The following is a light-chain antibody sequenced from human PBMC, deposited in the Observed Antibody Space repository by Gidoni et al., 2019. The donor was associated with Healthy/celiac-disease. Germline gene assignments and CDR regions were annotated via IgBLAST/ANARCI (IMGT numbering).Light chain of an antibody. Sequence: EIVLTQSPATLSLSQGESATLSCRASQSVSSYLAWYQQKPGQAPRLLIYDASNRATGIPARFSGSGSGTDFTLTISSLVPEDFAVYYCQQRSNWPPTFGGGTKVEIK. CDR2: DAS. CDR3: QQRSNWPPT. CDR1: QSVSSY. V-gene: IGKV3-11*01. J-gene: IGKJ4*01.